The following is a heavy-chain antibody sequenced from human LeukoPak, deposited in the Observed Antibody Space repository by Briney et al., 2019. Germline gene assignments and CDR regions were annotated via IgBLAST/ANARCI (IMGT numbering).Heavy chain of an antibody. CDR1: GYTFTSYD. D-gene: IGHD3-10*01. V-gene: IGHV1-8*01. CDR2: MNPNSGNT. Sequence: ASVKVSCKASGYTFTSYDINWVRQATGQGLEWMGWMNPNSGNTDYAQKFQGRVTMTRNTSISTAYMELSSLRSEDTAVYYCARAQLWGSGFDYWGQGTLVTVSS. J-gene: IGHJ4*02. CDR3: ARAQLWGSGFDY.